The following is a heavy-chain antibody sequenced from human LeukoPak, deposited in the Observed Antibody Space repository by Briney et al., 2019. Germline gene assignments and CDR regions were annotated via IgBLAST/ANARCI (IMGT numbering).Heavy chain of an antibody. CDR2: INHSGST. J-gene: IGHJ6*03. D-gene: IGHD3-22*01. Sequence: PSETLSLTCAVYGGSFSGYYWSWIRQPPGKGLEWIGEINHSGSTNYNPSLKSRVTIPVDTSKNQFSLKLSSVTAADTAVYYCARTGSGYTYYCYYMDVWGKGTTVAVSS. V-gene: IGHV4-34*01. CDR1: GGSFSGYY. CDR3: ARTGSGYTYYCYYMDV.